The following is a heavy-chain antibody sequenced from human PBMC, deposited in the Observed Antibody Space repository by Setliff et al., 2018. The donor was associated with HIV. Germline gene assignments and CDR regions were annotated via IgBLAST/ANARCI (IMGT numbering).Heavy chain of an antibody. Sequence: GGSLRLSCAASGFTFNTYAMNWVRQAPGKGLEWVSGIRGSGSSTYYADSVKGRFTISRDNSKNTLYLEMNSLRVEDTAVYHCTNKPESFNPFEVWGQGTVVTVSS. CDR1: GFTFNTYA. J-gene: IGHJ3*01. V-gene: IGHV3-23*01. CDR2: IRGSGSST. CDR3: TNKPESFNPFEV.